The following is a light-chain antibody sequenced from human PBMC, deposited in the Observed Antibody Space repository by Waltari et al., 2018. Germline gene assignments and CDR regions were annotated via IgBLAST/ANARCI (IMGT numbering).Light chain of an antibody. CDR2: KAV. Sequence: DFQMTQSTSTLSASVGDRVTITCRGVQAIGSWLARYQQEPGKGPKLLIYKAVNLESGSPSRFNGGESEIEFGLTISSLQPEDFVTYYCQRYSRYPVTLGQGTTLELQ. CDR1: QAIGSW. V-gene: IGKV1-5*03. J-gene: IGKJ2*01. CDR3: QRYSRYPVT.